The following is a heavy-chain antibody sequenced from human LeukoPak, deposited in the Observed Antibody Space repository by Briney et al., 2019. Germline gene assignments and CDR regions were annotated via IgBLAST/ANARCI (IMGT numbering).Heavy chain of an antibody. CDR2: IYHSGST. D-gene: IGHD3-22*01. Sequence: SETLSLTCAVSGYSISSGYYWGWIRQPPGKGLGWIGSIYHSGSTYYNPSLKSRVTISVDTSKNQFSLKLSSVTAADTAVYYCARDDPEYYYDSSGYRGSDYWGQGTLVTVSS. CDR1: GYSISSGYY. V-gene: IGHV4-38-2*02. J-gene: IGHJ4*02. CDR3: ARDDPEYYYDSSGYRGSDY.